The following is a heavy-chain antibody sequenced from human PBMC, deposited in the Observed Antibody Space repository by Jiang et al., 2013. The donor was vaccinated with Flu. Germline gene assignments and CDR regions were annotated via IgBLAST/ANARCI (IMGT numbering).Heavy chain of an antibody. V-gene: IGHV3-21*01. CDR3: ARGGYSSGWYLDY. CDR1: GFTFSSYS. D-gene: IGHD6-19*01. J-gene: IGHJ4*02. Sequence: QLVESGGGVVQPGRSLRLSCAASGFTFSSYSMNWVRQAPGKGLEWVSSISSSSSYIYYADSVKGRFTISRDNAKNSLYLQMNSLRAEDTAVYYCARGGYSSGWYLDYWGQGTLVTVSS. CDR2: ISSSSSYI.